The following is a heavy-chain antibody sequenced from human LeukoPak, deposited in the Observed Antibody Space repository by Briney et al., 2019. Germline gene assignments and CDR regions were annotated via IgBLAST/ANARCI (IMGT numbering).Heavy chain of an antibody. D-gene: IGHD3-10*01. J-gene: IGHJ3*02. V-gene: IGHV1-18*01. Sequence: ASVKVSCKTSGYTFTTYGISWVRQAPGQGLGWMGWISTYNGNTNYAQKLQGRVSMTTDTSTRTVYMELRSLRSDDTAIYYCARDERGSQYLGAFDIWGQGTMVTVSS. CDR3: ARDERGSQYLGAFDI. CDR1: GYTFTTYG. CDR2: ISTYNGNT.